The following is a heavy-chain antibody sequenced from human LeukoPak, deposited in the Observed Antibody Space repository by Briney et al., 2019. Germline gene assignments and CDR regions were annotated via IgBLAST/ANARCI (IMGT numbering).Heavy chain of an antibody. J-gene: IGHJ6*03. D-gene: IGHD1-1*01. V-gene: IGHV3-23*01. CDR3: AKDGPGYRFKAHYYYMDV. CDR2: ISGSGGST. CDR1: VFTFSSYS. Sequence: GGSLRLSCAASVFTFSSYSMNWVRQAPGKGLEWVSAISGSGGSTYYADSVKGRFTISRDNSKNTLYLQMNSLRAEDTAVYYCAKDGPGYRFKAHYYYMDVWGKGTTVTVSS.